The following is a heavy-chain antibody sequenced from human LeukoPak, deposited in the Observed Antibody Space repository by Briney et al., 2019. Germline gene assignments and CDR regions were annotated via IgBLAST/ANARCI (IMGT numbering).Heavy chain of an antibody. Sequence: GGSLRLSCAASGFTFSSYGMHWVRQAPGKGLEWVAVIWYDGSNKYYADSVKGRFTISRDNSKNTLYLQMNSLRAEDTAVYYCARAPYYDILTSYHDSKYDYYGMDVWGQGTTVTVSS. CDR3: ARAPYYDILTSYHDSKYDYYGMDV. V-gene: IGHV3-33*01. CDR1: GFTFSSYG. CDR2: IWYDGSNK. J-gene: IGHJ6*02. D-gene: IGHD3-9*01.